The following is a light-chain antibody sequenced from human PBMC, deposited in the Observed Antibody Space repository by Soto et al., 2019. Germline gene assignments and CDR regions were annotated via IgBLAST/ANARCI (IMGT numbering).Light chain of an antibody. Sequence: QSALTQPPSVSGSPGQSVTISCTGTSTDFVTYNRVSWYQQPPGTAPKLIVYEASNRPSGVPDRFSGSKSGNTASLTISGLQAADEADYYCSLYTSENTYVFGIGTKVTVL. V-gene: IGLV2-18*01. CDR3: SLYTSENTYV. CDR2: EAS. CDR1: STDFVTYNR. J-gene: IGLJ1*01.